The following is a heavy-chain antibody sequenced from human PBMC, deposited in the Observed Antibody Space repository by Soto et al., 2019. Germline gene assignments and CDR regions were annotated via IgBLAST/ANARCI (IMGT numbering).Heavy chain of an antibody. D-gene: IGHD3-10*01. J-gene: IGHJ6*03. V-gene: IGHV4-39*01. Sequence: SETLSLTCTVSGGSISSSSYYWGWIRQPPGKGLEWIGSIYYSGSTYYNPSLKSRVTISVDTSKNQFSLKLSSVTAADTAVYYCASSDYGSGAHSYYMDVWGKGTTVTVSS. CDR2: IYYSGST. CDR3: ASSDYGSGAHSYYMDV. CDR1: GGSISSSSYY.